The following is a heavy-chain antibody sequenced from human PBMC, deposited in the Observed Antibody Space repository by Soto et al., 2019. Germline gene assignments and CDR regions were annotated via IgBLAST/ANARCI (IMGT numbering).Heavy chain of an antibody. J-gene: IGHJ4*02. CDR1: GGSISSGGYY. Sequence: QVQLQESGPGLVKPSQTLSLTCTVSGGSISSGGYYWSWIRQHPGKGLEWIGYIYYSGSTYYNPSPKSRDTISVDTSKHPFSLKLNSVTAADKAVYYCARSSTSANYFDYWGQGTLVTVSS. CDR3: ARSSTSANYFDY. V-gene: IGHV4-31*03. CDR2: IYYSGST. D-gene: IGHD2-2*01.